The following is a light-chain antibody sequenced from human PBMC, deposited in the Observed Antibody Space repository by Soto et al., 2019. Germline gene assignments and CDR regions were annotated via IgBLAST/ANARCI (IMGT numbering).Light chain of an antibody. CDR3: AAWDDSLDGPV. CDR1: SSNIGSYT. Sequence: QSVVTQPPSASGTPGQTVTISCSGSSSNIGSYTVNWYRQVPGTAPHLLIYTNNQRPSGVPDRFSGSKSGTSASLAISGVQSEDEADYYCAAWDDSLDGPVFGGGTKVTVL. V-gene: IGLV1-44*01. J-gene: IGLJ2*01. CDR2: TNN.